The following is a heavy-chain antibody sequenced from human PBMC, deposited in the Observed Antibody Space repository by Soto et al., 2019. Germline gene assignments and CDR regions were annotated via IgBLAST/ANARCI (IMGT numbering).Heavy chain of an antibody. D-gene: IGHD1-26*01. CDR2: IGASGDGT. Sequence: EVQLLESGGGLLQPGGSLGLSCAASGFTFSNYAMSWVRQAPGKGLEWVSGIGASGDGTYYADSVKGRFIISRDNSKNTLHLQMNSLRAEDTAVYYCAVRKTGSYFDYWGQGTLVTVSS. V-gene: IGHV3-23*01. J-gene: IGHJ4*02. CDR1: GFTFSNYA. CDR3: AVRKTGSYFDY.